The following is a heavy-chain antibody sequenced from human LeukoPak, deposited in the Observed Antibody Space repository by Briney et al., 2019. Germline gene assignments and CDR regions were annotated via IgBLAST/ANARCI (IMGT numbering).Heavy chain of an antibody. CDR1: GFTFSSYW. CDR2: IKEDGSED. J-gene: IGHJ5*01. CDR3: ARDRGRNWFDS. D-gene: IGHD6-25*01. Sequence: PGGSLRLSCAAPGFTFSSYWMSWVRQAPGKGLEWVANIKEDGSEDYYVDSVKGRFTISRDNAKKSLYLQMNSLRTEDTAVYFCARDRGRNWFDSWGQGTLVTVSS. V-gene: IGHV3-7*04.